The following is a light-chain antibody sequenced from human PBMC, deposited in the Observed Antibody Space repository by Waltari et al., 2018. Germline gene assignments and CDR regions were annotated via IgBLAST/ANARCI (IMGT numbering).Light chain of an antibody. CDR1: NSNIGLYS. Sequence: QSVLTQSPSASGTPGQRVTISCSGGNSNIGLYSVTWYQQLPGMAPKLLIHSSSQGPSGVPDRFSGSKSGTSASLAISGLQSEDEAEYYCVTWDDGLDAWVFGGGTKLTVL. J-gene: IGLJ3*02. CDR3: VTWDDGLDAWV. CDR2: SSS. V-gene: IGLV1-44*01.